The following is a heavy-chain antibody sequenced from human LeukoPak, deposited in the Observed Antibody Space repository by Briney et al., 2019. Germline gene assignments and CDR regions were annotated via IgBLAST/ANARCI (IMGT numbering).Heavy chain of an antibody. CDR1: GFTFGDYA. J-gene: IGHJ5*02. Sequence: GGSLRLSCTASGFTFGDYAMSWFRQAPGKGLEWVTFIRYDGSTQYYINSVKGRFTISRDNAKNTLYLQMNSLRAEDTAVYYCARGLDSNYGYWFDPWGQGTLVTVSS. V-gene: IGHV3-30*02. CDR3: ARGLDSNYGYWFDP. D-gene: IGHD4-11*01. CDR2: IRYDGSTQ.